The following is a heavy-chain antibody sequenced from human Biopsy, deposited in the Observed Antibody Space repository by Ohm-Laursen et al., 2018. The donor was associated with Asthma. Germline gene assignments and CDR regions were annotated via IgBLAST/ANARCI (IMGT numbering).Heavy chain of an antibody. D-gene: IGHD6-13*01. J-gene: IGHJ6*02. CDR3: ASPSSSREILYYYYNMDI. Sequence: GASVKVSCKVSGGTFGNYAISWVRQAPGLGLEWMGGISPVFGSTNIAQKFQGRVTISAGIFTKTAYLEVSSLRSDDTAVYYCASPSSSREILYYYYNMDIWGQGTTVTV. V-gene: IGHV1-69*06. CDR2: ISPVFGST. CDR1: GGTFGNYA.